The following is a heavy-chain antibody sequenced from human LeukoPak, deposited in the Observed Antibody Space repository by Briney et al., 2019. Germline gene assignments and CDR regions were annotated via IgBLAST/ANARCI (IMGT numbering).Heavy chain of an antibody. CDR2: ISGSGGST. J-gene: IGHJ4*02. CDR3: AKDLEDYYDSSGYYSLGY. D-gene: IGHD3-22*01. CDR1: GFTFSSYA. V-gene: IGHV3-23*01. Sequence: GGSLRLSCAASGFTFSSYAMSWVRQAPGKGLEWVSAISGSGGSTYYADSVKGRFTISRDNSKNTLYLQMNRLRAEDTAVYYCAKDLEDYYDSSGYYSLGYWGQGALVTVSS.